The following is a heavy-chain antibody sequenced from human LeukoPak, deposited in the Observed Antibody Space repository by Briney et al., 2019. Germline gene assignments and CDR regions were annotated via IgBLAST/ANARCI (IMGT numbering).Heavy chain of an antibody. CDR2: INPNSGGT. CDR1: GYTFTGYY. V-gene: IGHV1-2*02. D-gene: IGHD2-15*01. J-gene: IGHJ5*02. CDR3: ARTGYCSGGSCYGLEWFDP. Sequence: GASVKVYCKASGYTFTGYYMHWVRQAPGQGLEWMGWINPNSGGTNYAQKFQGRVTMTRDTSISTAYMELSRLRSDDTAVYYCARTGYCSGGSCYGLEWFDPWGQGTLVTVSS.